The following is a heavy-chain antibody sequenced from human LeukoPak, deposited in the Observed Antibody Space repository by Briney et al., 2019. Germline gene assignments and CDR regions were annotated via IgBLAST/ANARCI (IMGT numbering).Heavy chain of an antibody. Sequence: GGSLRLSCAASGFTFSSYSMNRVRQAPGKGLEWVSSISSSSSYIYYADSVKGRFTISRDNAKNSLYLQMNSLRAEDTAVYYCARDLAKWELLRGYFDYWGQGTLVTVSS. CDR1: GFTFSSYS. D-gene: IGHD1-26*01. CDR2: ISSSSSYI. V-gene: IGHV3-21*01. J-gene: IGHJ4*02. CDR3: ARDLAKWELLRGYFDY.